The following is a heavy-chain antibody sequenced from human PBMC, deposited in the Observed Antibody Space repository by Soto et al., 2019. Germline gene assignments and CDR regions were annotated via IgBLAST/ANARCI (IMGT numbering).Heavy chain of an antibody. CDR2: ISYDGSNK. CDR3: ASTSIAARPGFDY. D-gene: IGHD6-6*01. CDR1: GFTLSSYG. Sequence: GGSLRLSCAASGFTLSSYGMHWVRQAPGKGLEWVAVISYDGSNKYYADSVKGRFTISRDNSKNTLYLQMNSLRAEDTAVYYCASTSIAARPGFDYWGQGTLVTVSS. V-gene: IGHV3-30*03. J-gene: IGHJ4*02.